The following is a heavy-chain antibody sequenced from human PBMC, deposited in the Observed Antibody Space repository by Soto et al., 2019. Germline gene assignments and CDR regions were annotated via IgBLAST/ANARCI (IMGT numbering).Heavy chain of an antibody. CDR2: IHQSGST. D-gene: IGHD3-10*01. CDR3: ARSLSPYFYYSMDV. J-gene: IGHJ6*02. Sequence: SETLSLTCGVSGYSISSGYHWGWIRQPPGKGLEWIGSIHQSGSTYYYPSLKSRVTISVDTSKNHFSLKLTSVTAADTAVYYCARSLSPYFYYSMDVWGQGTTVTVSS. CDR1: GYSISSGYH. V-gene: IGHV4-38-2*01.